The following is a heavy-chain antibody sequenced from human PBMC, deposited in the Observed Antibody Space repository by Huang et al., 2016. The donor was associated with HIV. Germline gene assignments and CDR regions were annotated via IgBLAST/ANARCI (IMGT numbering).Heavy chain of an antibody. CDR1: GFTLSKAW. D-gene: IGHD6-13*01. CDR3: TTWAKTSAGGN. V-gene: IGHV3-15*01. Sequence: AASGFTLSKAWMSWVRQTPGKGLEWVGLIKSKTESATTDYAAPGQGRFTISRDDSKNTLHLNMTGLKRDDTAVYYCTTWAKTSAGGNWGQGTLVTVSS. CDR2: IKSKTESATT. J-gene: IGHJ4*02.